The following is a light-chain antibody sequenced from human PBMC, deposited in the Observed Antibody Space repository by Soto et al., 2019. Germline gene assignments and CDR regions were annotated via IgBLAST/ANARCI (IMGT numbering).Light chain of an antibody. J-gene: IGKJ1*01. CDR1: QSVSRH. V-gene: IGKV3-20*01. CDR2: DAS. CDR3: QQYGSSPWT. Sequence: EVVLTQSPATLSLSPGERATLSCRASQSVSRHLAWYQQKPGQAPRLLILDASDRATGIPDRFSGSGSGTDFSLTISRLEPEDFVVYYCQQYGSSPWTFGQGTKVYIK.